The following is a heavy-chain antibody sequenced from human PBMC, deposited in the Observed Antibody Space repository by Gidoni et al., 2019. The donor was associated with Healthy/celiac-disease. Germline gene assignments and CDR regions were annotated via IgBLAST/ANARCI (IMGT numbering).Heavy chain of an antibody. CDR1: GFSLSNARMG. CDR2: LLSNDEK. J-gene: IGHJ3*02. V-gene: IGHV2-26*01. D-gene: IGHD4-17*01. CDR3: ARIDYGDYFGAFDI. Sequence: QVNLKESGPVLVKPTETLTLLCTASGFSLSNARMGVSWIRQPPGKALELLAHLLSNDEKSYRTSLKSRLTISKDTSISQVVLTMANMDPLDTATYCGARIDYGDYFGAFDIWGQGTMVTVSS.